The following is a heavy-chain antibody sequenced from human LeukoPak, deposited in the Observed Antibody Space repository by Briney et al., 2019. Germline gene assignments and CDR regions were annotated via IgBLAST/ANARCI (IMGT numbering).Heavy chain of an antibody. V-gene: IGHV3-53*01. J-gene: IGHJ4*02. CDR2: IYSGGST. CDR3: ARELPQSYDYSNYYFDY. D-gene: IGHD4-11*01. Sequence: GGSLRLSCAASGFTVSSSYMSWVRQAPGKGLEWVSVIYSGGSTYYADSVKGRFTISRDNCKNTLYLQMNSLRAEDTAVYYCARELPQSYDYSNYYFDYWGQGTLVTVSS. CDR1: GFTVSSSY.